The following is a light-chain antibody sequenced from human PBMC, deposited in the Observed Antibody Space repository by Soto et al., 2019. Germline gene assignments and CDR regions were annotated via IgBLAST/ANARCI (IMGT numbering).Light chain of an antibody. J-gene: IGKJ1*01. CDR2: DAS. CDR1: QSISSW. CDR3: QQYTTSSWT. Sequence: GDRVTITCRASQSISSWLAWYQQKPGKAPKLLIYDASSLESGVPSRFSGSGSGTEFTLTISSLQPDDFAVYYCQQYTTSSWTFGQGTKVDI. V-gene: IGKV1-5*01.